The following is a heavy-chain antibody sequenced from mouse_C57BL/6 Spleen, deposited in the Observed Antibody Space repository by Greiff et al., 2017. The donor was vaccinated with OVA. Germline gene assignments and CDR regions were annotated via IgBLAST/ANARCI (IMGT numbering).Heavy chain of an antibody. Sequence: EVNVVESEGGLVQPGSSMKLSCTASGFTFSDYYMAWVRQVPEKGLEWVANINYDGSSTYYLDSLKSRFIISRDNAKNILYLQMSSLKSEDTATYYCARIPYGSSFFDYWGQGTTLTVSS. D-gene: IGHD1-1*01. CDR1: GFTFSDYY. V-gene: IGHV5-16*01. CDR3: ARIPYGSSFFDY. CDR2: INYDGSST. J-gene: IGHJ2*01.